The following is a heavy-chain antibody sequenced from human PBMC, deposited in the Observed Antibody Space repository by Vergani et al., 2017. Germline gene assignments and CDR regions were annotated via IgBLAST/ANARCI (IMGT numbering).Heavy chain of an antibody. Sequence: QVQLVQSGAEVKKPGSSVKVSCKASGGTFSSYAISWVRQAPGQGLEWMGRIIPIFGTANYAQKFQGRVTITADESTSTAYMELSSLRSEDTAVYYCARDRDYGSGSSDYNRFDPWGQETLVTVSS. CDR1: GGTFSSYA. CDR3: ARDRDYGSGSSDYNRFDP. CDR2: IIPIFGTA. V-gene: IGHV1-69*13. D-gene: IGHD3-10*01. J-gene: IGHJ5*02.